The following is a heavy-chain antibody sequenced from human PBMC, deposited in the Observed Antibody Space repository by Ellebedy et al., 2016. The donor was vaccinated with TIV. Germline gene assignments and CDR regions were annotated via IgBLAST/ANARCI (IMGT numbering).Heavy chain of an antibody. CDR2: VYYSGSP. V-gene: IGHV4-39*01. D-gene: IGHD2-21*02. CDR3: ARTDPWQPIDD. J-gene: IGHJ4*02. CDR1: GGSVSSTSYY. Sequence: MPSETLSLTCSVSGGSVSSTSYYWAWIRQPPGKGLEYIGRVYYSGSPYYNPSFKSRVTLSADTSKNQFSLNLRTVTAADTAVYYCARTDPWQPIDDWGQGILVSVSS.